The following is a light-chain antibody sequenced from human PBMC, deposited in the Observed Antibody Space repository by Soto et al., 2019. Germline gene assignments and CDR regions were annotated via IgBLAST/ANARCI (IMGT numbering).Light chain of an antibody. J-gene: IGLJ1*01. CDR2: DVS. V-gene: IGLV2-14*03. CDR1: SSDVGGYDY. CDR3: SSHTSTSTPPYV. Sequence: QSALTQPASVSGSPGQSIIISCIGTSSDVGGYDYVSWYQHHPGKAPKLMIYDVSNRPSGVSNCFSGSKSGNTASLTISGLQAEDEADYYCSSHTSTSTPPYVFGTGTKLHRP.